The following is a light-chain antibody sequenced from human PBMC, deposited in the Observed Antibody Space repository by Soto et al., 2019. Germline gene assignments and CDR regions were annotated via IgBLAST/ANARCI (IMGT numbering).Light chain of an antibody. V-gene: IGLV2-8*01. J-gene: IGLJ2*01. CDR2: EVS. CDR3: SSYAGSKTL. Sequence: QSALTQPPSASGSPGQSVTISCTGTSSDVGGYNYVSWYQQHPGKAPKLMIYEVSKRPSGVTDRFSGSKSGNTASLPVSGLQAEAEADYYCSSYAGSKTLFGGGTKLTVL. CDR1: SSDVGGYNY.